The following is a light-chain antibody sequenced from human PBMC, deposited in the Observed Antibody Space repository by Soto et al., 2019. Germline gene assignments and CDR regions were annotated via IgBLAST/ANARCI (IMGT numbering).Light chain of an antibody. CDR3: AAWDDSLNGWV. CDR1: SSNIGSNT. J-gene: IGLJ3*02. Sequence: QSVLSQPASVSGSPGQSITISCSGSSSNIGSNTVNWYQQLPGTAPKLLIYSNNQRPSGVPDRFSGSKSGTSASLAISGLQSEDEADYYCAAWDDSLNGWVFGGGTKLT. V-gene: IGLV1-44*01. CDR2: SNN.